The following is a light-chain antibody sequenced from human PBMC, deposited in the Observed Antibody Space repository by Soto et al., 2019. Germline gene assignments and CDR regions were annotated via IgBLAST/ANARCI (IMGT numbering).Light chain of an antibody. CDR1: SGSIASNY. Sequence: NFMLTQPHSVSESPGKTVTISCTSSSGSIASNYVQWYQQRPGSAPTTVIYEDNQRHSGVPDRFSGSIDSSSNSASLTISGLKTEDEADYYCQSYDSSNVVFGGWTKLTVL. V-gene: IGLV6-57*04. CDR3: QSYDSSNVV. J-gene: IGLJ2*01. CDR2: EDN.